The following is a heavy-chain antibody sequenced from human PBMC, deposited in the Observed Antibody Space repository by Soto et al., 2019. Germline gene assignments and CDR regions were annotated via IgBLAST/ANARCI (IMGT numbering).Heavy chain of an antibody. Sequence: ASVKVSCKASGYTFTSYAMHWVRQAPGQRLEWMGWINAGNGNTKYSQKFQGRVTITRDTSASTAYMELSSLRSEDTAVYYCARDSGRIAARPADYWGQGTLVTVSS. CDR2: INAGNGNT. CDR3: ARDSGRIAARPADY. D-gene: IGHD6-6*01. V-gene: IGHV1-3*01. CDR1: GYTFTSYA. J-gene: IGHJ4*02.